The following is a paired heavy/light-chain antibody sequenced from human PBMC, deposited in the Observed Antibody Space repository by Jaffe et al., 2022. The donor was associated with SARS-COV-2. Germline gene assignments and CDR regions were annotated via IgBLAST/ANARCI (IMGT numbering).Light chain of an antibody. Sequence: DIQMTQSPSSLSASVGDRVTITCRASQSISNYLNWYQQIPGKAPKLLIYAASTLQSGVPSRFGGGGSGRDFTLTISSLQPEDFATYYCQQSYGSSLTFGGGTKVEIK. CDR3: QQSYGSSLT. CDR1: QSISNY. CDR2: AAS. J-gene: IGKJ4*01. V-gene: IGKV1-39*01.
Heavy chain of an antibody. CDR2: ISGSGSST. Sequence: EVQLLESGGGLVQPGGSLRLSCAASGFTFSSYAMIWVRQAPGKGLEWVSSISGSGSSTYYADSVKGRFTISRDNSKNTLFLQMTSLRAEDTAVYFCAKGGKYNSAFDWFDPWGQGTLVPVSS. CDR1: GFTFSSYA. J-gene: IGHJ5*02. D-gene: IGHD6-25*01. V-gene: IGHV3-23*01. CDR3: AKGGKYNSAFDWFDP.